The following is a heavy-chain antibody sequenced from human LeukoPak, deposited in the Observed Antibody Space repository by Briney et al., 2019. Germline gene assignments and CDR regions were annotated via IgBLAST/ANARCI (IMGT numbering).Heavy chain of an antibody. Sequence: ASETLSLTCTVSGGSISSSSYYWGWIRQPPGKGLEWIGSIYYSGSTYYNPSLKSRVTISVDTSKNQFSLKLSSVTAADTAVYYCARDGAGSSGWYAVPGARPIRWPFDYWGQGTLVTVS. CDR1: GGSISSSSYY. V-gene: IGHV4-39*07. J-gene: IGHJ4*02. D-gene: IGHD6-19*01. CDR2: IYYSGST. CDR3: ARDGAGSSGWYAVPGARPIRWPFDY.